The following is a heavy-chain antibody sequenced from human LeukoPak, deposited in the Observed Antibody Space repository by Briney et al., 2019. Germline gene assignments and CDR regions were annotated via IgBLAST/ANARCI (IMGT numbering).Heavy chain of an antibody. Sequence: PGGSLRLSCAASGFTFSSYWMRWVRQAPGKGLEWVANIKQDGSEKYYVDSVKGRFAISRDNAKNSLYLQMNSLRAEDTAVYYCARDLRYSYGFFDYWSQGTLVAVSS. CDR3: ARDLRYSYGFFDY. V-gene: IGHV3-7*01. D-gene: IGHD5-18*01. CDR1: GFTFSSYW. J-gene: IGHJ4*02. CDR2: IKQDGSEK.